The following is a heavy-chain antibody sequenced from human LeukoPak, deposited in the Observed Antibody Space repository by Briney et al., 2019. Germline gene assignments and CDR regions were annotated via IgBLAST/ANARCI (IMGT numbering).Heavy chain of an antibody. Sequence: SVTLSLTCTVSGDSISSYYWSWLREPAGKGLEWIGRMYVSGSTNYNPSLKSLGTRSVDTSKNQFSLKMTSVTAADTAFYYGARDMVRGVKAYLSWFDPLGQGILVTVST. CDR2: MYVSGST. V-gene: IGHV4-4*07. D-gene: IGHD3-10*01. CDR1: GDSISSYY. CDR3: ARDMVRGVKAYLSWFDP. J-gene: IGHJ5*02.